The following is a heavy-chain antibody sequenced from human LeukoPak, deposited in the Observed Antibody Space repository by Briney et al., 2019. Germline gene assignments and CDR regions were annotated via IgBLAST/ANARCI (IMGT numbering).Heavy chain of an antibody. Sequence: SETLSLTCAVYGGSFSGYYWSWIRQPPGKGLEWIGEINHSGSTNYNPSLKSRVTISVDTSKNQFSPKLSSVTAADTAVYYCARTTYDSSGYYRYYYYGMDVWGQGTTVTVSS. CDR1: GGSFSGYY. V-gene: IGHV4-34*01. D-gene: IGHD3-22*01. J-gene: IGHJ6*02. CDR3: ARTTYDSSGYYRYYYYGMDV. CDR2: INHSGST.